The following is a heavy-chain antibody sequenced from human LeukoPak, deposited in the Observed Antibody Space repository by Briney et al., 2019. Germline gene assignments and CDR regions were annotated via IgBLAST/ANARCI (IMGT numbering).Heavy chain of an antibody. CDR3: AKGHCSSTSCHVRN. Sequence: PGGSLRLSCAASGFTFSRFWMSWVRQAPGKGLEWVANIKEDGSEKHYVDSVKGRFTISRDNAKNSLYLQMNSLKPEDTALYYCAKGHCSSTSCHVRNWGQGTLVTVSS. CDR2: IKEDGSEK. CDR1: GFTFSRFW. J-gene: IGHJ4*02. V-gene: IGHV3-7*03. D-gene: IGHD2-2*01.